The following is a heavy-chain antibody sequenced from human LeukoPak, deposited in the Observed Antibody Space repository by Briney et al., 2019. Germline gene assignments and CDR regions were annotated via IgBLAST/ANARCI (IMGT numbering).Heavy chain of an antibody. J-gene: IGHJ5*02. CDR3: ARGRVLGYCSSTSCYNGWFGP. Sequence: ASVKVSCKASGYTFTSYDIHWVRQATGQGLAWMGWMNPNSGNTGYAQKFQGRVTMTRNTSISTAYMELSSLRSEDTAVYYCARGRVLGYCSSTSCYNGWFGPWGQGTLVTVSS. CDR2: MNPNSGNT. D-gene: IGHD2-2*02. CDR1: GYTFTSYD. V-gene: IGHV1-8*01.